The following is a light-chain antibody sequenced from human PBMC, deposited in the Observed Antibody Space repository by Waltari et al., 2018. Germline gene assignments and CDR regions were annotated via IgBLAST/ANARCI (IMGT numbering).Light chain of an antibody. CDR3: AAWDDSLSALV. CDR1: SSNIGSNY. CDR2: RNN. J-gene: IGLJ2*01. V-gene: IGLV1-47*01. Sequence: QSVLTQPPSASGTPGQRVTISCSGSSSNIGSNYVYWYQQLPGTAPKLLIYRNNRRPSGVPDRCSGSKSGTSASLAISGLRSEDEADYYCAAWDDSLSALVFGGGTNLTVL.